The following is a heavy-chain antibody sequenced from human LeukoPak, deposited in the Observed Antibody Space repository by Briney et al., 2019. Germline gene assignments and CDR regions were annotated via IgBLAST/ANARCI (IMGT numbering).Heavy chain of an antibody. Sequence: GSLRLSCAASGFTFSSYGMHWVRQAPGKGLEWVAVISYDGSNKYYADSVKGRFTISRDNSKNTLYLQMNSLRAEDTAVYYCAKDPIQYSSGWPFDYWGQGTLVTVSS. CDR2: ISYDGSNK. CDR1: GFTFSSYG. CDR3: AKDPIQYSSGWPFDY. J-gene: IGHJ4*02. V-gene: IGHV3-30*18. D-gene: IGHD6-19*01.